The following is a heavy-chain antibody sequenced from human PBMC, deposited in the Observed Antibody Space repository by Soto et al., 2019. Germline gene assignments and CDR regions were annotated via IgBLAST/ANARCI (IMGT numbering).Heavy chain of an antibody. CDR1: GYTFINFY. CDR2: ISAYNGNT. CDR3: ASSPRSAYYYYYMDV. V-gene: IGHV1-18*01. J-gene: IGHJ6*03. Sequence: XTVKVAWNASGYTFINFYIHLVRQSPGQGLEWMGWISAYNGNTNYAQKLQGRVTMTTDTSTSTAYMELRSLRSHDTAVYYCASSPRSAYYYYYMDVWGKGTTVTVSS.